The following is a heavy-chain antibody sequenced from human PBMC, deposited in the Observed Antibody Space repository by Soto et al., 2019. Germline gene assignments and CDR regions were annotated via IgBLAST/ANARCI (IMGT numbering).Heavy chain of an antibody. CDR1: GFTFSSYG. J-gene: IGHJ6*02. D-gene: IGHD3-16*01. V-gene: IGHV3-33*01. CDR2: IWYDGSNK. Sequence: GGSLRLSCAASGFTFSSYGMHWVRQAPGKGLEWVAVIWYDGSNKYYADSVKGRFTISRDNSKNTLYLQMNSLRAEDTAVYYCARRGEHQGGEDYYYYGMDVWGQGTTVTVSS. CDR3: ARRGEHQGGEDYYYYGMDV.